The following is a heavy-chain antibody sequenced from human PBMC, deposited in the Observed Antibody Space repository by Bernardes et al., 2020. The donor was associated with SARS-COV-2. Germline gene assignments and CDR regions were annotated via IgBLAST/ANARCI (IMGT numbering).Heavy chain of an antibody. D-gene: IGHD2-2*01. CDR2: ISSGSRAR. Sequence: GVLRLACLVSGLTFSSHSMNWVRQAPGKGLEWISYISSGSRARYYADSVEGRFTIFRDNARNLLFLQMNSLRAEDTAVYYCATETRRENYGMDVWGQGTTVTVSS. V-gene: IGHV3-48*01. J-gene: IGHJ6*02. CDR3: ATETRRENYGMDV. CDR1: GLTFSSHS.